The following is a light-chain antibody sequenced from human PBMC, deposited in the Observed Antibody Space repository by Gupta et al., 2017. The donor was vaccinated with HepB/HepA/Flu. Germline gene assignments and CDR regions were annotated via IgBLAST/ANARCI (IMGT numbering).Light chain of an antibody. CDR1: NIGSKS. Sequence: SYVLTQPPSVSVAPGKTARITCGGNNIGSKSVHWYQQKPGQAPVLVVYDDSDRPSGIPERFSGSNSGNTATLTISMVEAGDEGDYYCQVWDSSSDHPGVFGGGTKLTVL. CDR3: QVWDSSSDHPGV. CDR2: DDS. J-gene: IGLJ2*01. V-gene: IGLV3-21*03.